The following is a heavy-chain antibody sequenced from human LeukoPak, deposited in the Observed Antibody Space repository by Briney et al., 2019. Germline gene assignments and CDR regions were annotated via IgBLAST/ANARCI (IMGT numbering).Heavy chain of an antibody. Sequence: GGSLRLSCAASGFTFSSYAMSWVRQAPGKGLEWVSAISGSGGSTYYADSVKGRFTISRDNSKNTLYLQMNSLRAEDTAVYYCARRIAAAGTAGRDYWGQGTLVTVSS. CDR2: ISGSGGST. J-gene: IGHJ4*02. CDR3: ARRIAAAGTAGRDY. D-gene: IGHD6-13*01. V-gene: IGHV3-23*01. CDR1: GFTFSSYA.